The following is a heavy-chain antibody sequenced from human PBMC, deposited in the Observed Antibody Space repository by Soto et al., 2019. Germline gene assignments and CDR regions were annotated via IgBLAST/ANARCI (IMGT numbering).Heavy chain of an antibody. Sequence: QVQLVQSGAEVKKPGASVKVSCKASGYTFTSYGISWVRQAPGQGLEWMGWISAYDGNTNYAQKLQGRVTMTTDTSTSTAYMELRSLRSDDTAVYYCARDSSGWSHPRDSTGEDYRGQGTLVTVSS. V-gene: IGHV1-18*01. D-gene: IGHD6-19*01. CDR1: GYTFTSYG. J-gene: IGHJ4*02. CDR2: ISAYDGNT. CDR3: ARDSSGWSHPRDSTGEDY.